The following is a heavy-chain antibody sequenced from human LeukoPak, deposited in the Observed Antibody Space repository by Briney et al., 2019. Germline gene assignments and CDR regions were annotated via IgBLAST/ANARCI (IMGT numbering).Heavy chain of an antibody. CDR1: GYTFTSYG. Sequence: ASVKVSCKASGYTFTSYGISWVRQAPGQGLEWMGWISAYNGNTNYAQKLQGRVTMTTDTSTSTAYMELRSLRSDDTAVYYCARETGEGYYYDSSGYCDYWGQGTLVTVSS. CDR2: ISAYNGNT. V-gene: IGHV1-18*01. D-gene: IGHD3-22*01. J-gene: IGHJ4*02. CDR3: ARETGEGYYYDSSGYCDY.